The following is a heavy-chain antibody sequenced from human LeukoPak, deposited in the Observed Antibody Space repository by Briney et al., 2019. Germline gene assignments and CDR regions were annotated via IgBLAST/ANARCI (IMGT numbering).Heavy chain of an antibody. CDR1: GGPISSYY. J-gene: IGHJ6*02. Sequence: PSETLSLTCTVSGGPISSYYWSWIRQPPGKGLEWIGYIYYSGSTNYNPSLKSRVTISVDTSKNQFSLKLSSVTAADTAVYYCARDLYYYDSSGPNDYYYYGMDVWGQGTTVTVSS. CDR3: ARDLYYYDSSGPNDYYYYGMDV. V-gene: IGHV4-59*01. D-gene: IGHD3-22*01. CDR2: IYYSGST.